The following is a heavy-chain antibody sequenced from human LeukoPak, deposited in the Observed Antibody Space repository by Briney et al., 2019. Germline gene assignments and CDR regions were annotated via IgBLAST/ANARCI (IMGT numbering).Heavy chain of an antibody. CDR2: IIPIFGTA. Sequence: SVTVSCKASGGTFSSYAISWVRQAPGQGLEWMGGIIPIFGTANYAQEFQGRVTITADESTSTAYMELSSLRSEDTAVYYCARELPPDDILDYWGQGTLVTVSS. J-gene: IGHJ4*02. V-gene: IGHV1-69*01. D-gene: IGHD3-9*01. CDR3: ARELPPDDILDY. CDR1: GGTFSSYA.